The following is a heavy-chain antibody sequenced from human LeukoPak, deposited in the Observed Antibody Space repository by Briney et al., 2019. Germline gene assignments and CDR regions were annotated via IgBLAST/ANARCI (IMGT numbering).Heavy chain of an antibody. D-gene: IGHD1-26*01. J-gene: IGHJ4*02. Sequence: SETLSLTCTVSGGSISSYYWSWIRQPPGKGLEWIGYIYYSGSTNYNPSLKSRVTISVDTSKNQFSLKLSSVTAADTAVYYCARERVGAPYYFDYWGQGTLVTVSS. CDR2: IYYSGST. CDR1: GGSISSYY. CDR3: ARERVGAPYYFDY. V-gene: IGHV4-59*01.